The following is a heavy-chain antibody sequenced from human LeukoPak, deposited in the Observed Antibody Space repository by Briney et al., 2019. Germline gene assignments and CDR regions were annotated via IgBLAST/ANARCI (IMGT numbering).Heavy chain of an antibody. CDR3: ARFDYGDYDDAFDI. D-gene: IGHD4-17*01. V-gene: IGHV3-7*01. J-gene: IGHJ3*02. CDR2: IKQDGSEK. Sequence: GGSLRLSCAASGFTFNNNWMSSVRQAPAKGLEWVANIKQDGSEKYYADSEKGRFTISRDNVKNSLYLQMNSLSAEDTAVYYCARFDYGDYDDAFDIWGQGTMVTVSS. CDR1: GFTFNNNW.